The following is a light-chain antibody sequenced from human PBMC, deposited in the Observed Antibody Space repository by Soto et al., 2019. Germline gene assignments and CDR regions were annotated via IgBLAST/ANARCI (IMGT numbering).Light chain of an antibody. CDR2: KAS. J-gene: IGKJ1*01. CDR1: QSISNW. Sequence: DIQMTQSPSTLSASVGDRVTITCRASQSISNWLAWYQQKPGKAPKLLIYKASSLESGVPSRFSGSGSGTEFTLTISSLQPEDFATYYCQQYQSFWTFGQGTKVEIK. CDR3: QQYQSFWT. V-gene: IGKV1-5*03.